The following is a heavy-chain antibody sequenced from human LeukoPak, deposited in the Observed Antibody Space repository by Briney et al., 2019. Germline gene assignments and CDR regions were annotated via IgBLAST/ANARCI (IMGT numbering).Heavy chain of an antibody. V-gene: IGHV3-74*01. Sequence: GGSLRLSCAASGFTFSSYWMHWVRQAPGKGLVWVSRINSDGSSTSYADSVKGRFTISRDNAKNSLYLQMNSLRAEDTAVYYCARDWAPWSGYPNFGYWGQGTLVTVSS. CDR2: INSDGSST. D-gene: IGHD3-3*01. CDR1: GFTFSSYW. CDR3: ARDWAPWSGYPNFGY. J-gene: IGHJ4*02.